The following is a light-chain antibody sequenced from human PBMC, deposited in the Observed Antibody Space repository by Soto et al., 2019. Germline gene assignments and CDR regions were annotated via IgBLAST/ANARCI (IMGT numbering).Light chain of an antibody. V-gene: IGLV2-14*01. CDR1: SXDVGGYNY. Sequence: QSALTQPASVSGSPGQSITISCTGTSXDVGGYNYVSWYQQHPGKAPKLMIYDVSNRPSGVSNRFSGSKSGNTASLTISGLQAEDEADYYCSSYTSSSHVVFGGGTKLTVL. J-gene: IGLJ2*01. CDR2: DVS. CDR3: SSYTSSSHVV.